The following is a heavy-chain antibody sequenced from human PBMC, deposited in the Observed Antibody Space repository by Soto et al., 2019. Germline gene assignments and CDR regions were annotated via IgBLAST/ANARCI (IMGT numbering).Heavy chain of an antibody. CDR3: AREYSSSWYKTQLRISFDAFDI. D-gene: IGHD6-13*01. Sequence: EVQLLESGGGLVQPGGSLRLSCAASGFTFSSYAMSWVRQAPGKGLEWVSTISGSGSTIYYADSVKGRFTISRDNAKNSLYLQMNSLRAEDTAVYYCAREYSSSWYKTQLRISFDAFDIWGQGTMVTVSS. CDR2: ISGSGSTI. V-gene: IGHV3-23*01. CDR1: GFTFSSYA. J-gene: IGHJ3*02.